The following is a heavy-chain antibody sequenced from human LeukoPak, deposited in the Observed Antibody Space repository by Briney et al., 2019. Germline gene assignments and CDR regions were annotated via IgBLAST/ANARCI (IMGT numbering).Heavy chain of an antibody. D-gene: IGHD6-19*01. CDR3: ARRIGSGWYYFDY. J-gene: IGHJ4*02. V-gene: IGHV5-51*01. CDR2: IYPGDSDT. Sequence: GESLKISCEGSGYSFSSYWMGWVRQMPGKGLEWMGIIYPGDSDTRYSPSFQGQVTISADKSISTAYLQWSSLKASDTAMYYCARRIGSGWYYFDYSGQGTLVTVSS. CDR1: GYSFSSYW.